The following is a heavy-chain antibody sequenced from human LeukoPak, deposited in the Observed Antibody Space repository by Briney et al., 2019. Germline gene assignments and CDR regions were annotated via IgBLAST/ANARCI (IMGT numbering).Heavy chain of an antibody. Sequence: PGGALRLSCAASGFTFSSYSMNWVRQAPGKGLEWVSSISSSSSCIYYADSVKGRFTISRDNAKNSLYLQMNSLRAEDTAVYYCAGDSGYHQPLDYWGQGTLVTVSS. D-gene: IGHD5-12*01. V-gene: IGHV3-21*01. CDR2: ISSSSSCI. J-gene: IGHJ4*02. CDR3: AGDSGYHQPLDY. CDR1: GFTFSSYS.